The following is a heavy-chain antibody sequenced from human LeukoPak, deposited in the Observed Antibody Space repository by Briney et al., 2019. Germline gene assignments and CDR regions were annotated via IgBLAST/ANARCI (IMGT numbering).Heavy chain of an antibody. CDR2: VSSSGSTI. CDR3: ARDYYWYDY. V-gene: IGHV3-48*03. Sequence: GSLRLSFAASGFSFSSYEMNWVRPAPGKGLEWVSYVSSSGSTINYADSVKGRFTISRDNAKNSLYLQMNSLRAEDTAVYYCARDYYWYDYWGQGTLVTVSS. CDR1: GFSFSSYE. D-gene: IGHD2-8*01. J-gene: IGHJ4*02.